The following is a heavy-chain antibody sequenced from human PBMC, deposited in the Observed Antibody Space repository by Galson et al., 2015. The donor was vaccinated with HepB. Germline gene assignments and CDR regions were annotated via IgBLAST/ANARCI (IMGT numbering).Heavy chain of an antibody. CDR3: ARDLYNYDYVWGSYPGGY. Sequence: SLRLSCAASGFTFSSYAMHWVRQAPGKGLEWVAVISYDGSNKYYADSVKGRFTISRDNSKNTLYLQMNSLRAEDTAVYYCARDLYNYDYVWGSYPGGYWGQGTLVTVSS. J-gene: IGHJ4*02. V-gene: IGHV3-30-3*01. CDR2: ISYDGSNK. D-gene: IGHD3-16*02. CDR1: GFTFSSYA.